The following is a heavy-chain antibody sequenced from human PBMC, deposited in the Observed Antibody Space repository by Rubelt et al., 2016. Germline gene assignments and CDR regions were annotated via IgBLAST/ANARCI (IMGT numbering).Heavy chain of an antibody. CDR3: AKDFPSNTASDY. CDR2: ISGSGGST. CDR1: GFTFSSYA. J-gene: IGHJ4*02. D-gene: IGHD5-18*01. V-gene: IGHV3-23*01. Sequence: LVQPGGSLRLSCAASGFTFSSYAMSWVRQAPGKGLEWVSAISGSGGSTHYADSVKGRFTISRDNSKNTLYLQMNSLRAEDTAIYYCAKDFPSNTASDYWGQGTLVTVSS.